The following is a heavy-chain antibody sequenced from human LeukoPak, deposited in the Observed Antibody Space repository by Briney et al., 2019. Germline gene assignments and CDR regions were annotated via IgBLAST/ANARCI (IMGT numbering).Heavy chain of an antibody. Sequence: ASVKVSCKASGYTFTGYYMHWVRQAPGQGLEWMGWINPNSGGTNYAQKLQGRVTMTRDTSISTAYMELSRLRSDDTAVYYCARERVRRTGYDYWGQGTLVTVSS. CDR3: ARERVRRTGYDY. J-gene: IGHJ4*02. D-gene: IGHD1-1*01. CDR2: INPNSGGT. V-gene: IGHV1-2*02. CDR1: GYTFTGYY.